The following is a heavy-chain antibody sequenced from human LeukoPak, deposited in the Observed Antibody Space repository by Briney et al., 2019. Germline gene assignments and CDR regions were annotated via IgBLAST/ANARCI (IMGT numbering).Heavy chain of an antibody. CDR2: IYYSGST. CDR3: ARGRRGSYFQDY. Sequence: PSETLSLTCTVSGGSISSYYWSWIRQPPGKGLEWIGYIYYSGSTNYNPSLKSRVTISVDTSKNQFSLKLSSVTAADTAVYYCARGRRGSYFQDYWGQGTLVTVSS. J-gene: IGHJ4*02. CDR1: GGSISSYY. D-gene: IGHD1-26*01. V-gene: IGHV4-59*12.